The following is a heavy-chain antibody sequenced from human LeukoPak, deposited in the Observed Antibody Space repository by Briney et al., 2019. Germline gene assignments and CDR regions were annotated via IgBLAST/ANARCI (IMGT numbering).Heavy chain of an antibody. CDR3: ARVTGYMIEDYFDY. CDR2: INPSGSST. J-gene: IGHJ4*02. Sequence: WASVKVSCKASGYTFTSHYMHWERQAPGQGLEWMGLINPSGSSTLYAQKFQGRVTMTRDMSTTTDYMELSSLRSEDTAVYYCARVTGYMIEDYFDYWGQGTLVTVSS. D-gene: IGHD3-22*01. V-gene: IGHV1-46*01. CDR1: GYTFTSHY.